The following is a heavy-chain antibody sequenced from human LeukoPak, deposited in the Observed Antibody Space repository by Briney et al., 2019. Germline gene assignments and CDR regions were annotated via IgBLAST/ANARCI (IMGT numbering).Heavy chain of an antibody. CDR1: GFTFDEYA. V-gene: IGHV3-9*01. J-gene: IGHJ3*02. D-gene: IGHD4-17*01. CDR2: ISYSSGSI. CDR3: ARELRAFDI. Sequence: GGSLRLSCAASGFTFDEYAMHWVRQAPGKGLEWVSGISYSSGSIGYVDSVKGRFTISRDNAKNSLYLQMNSLRAEDTAVYYCARELRAFDIWGQGTMVTVSS.